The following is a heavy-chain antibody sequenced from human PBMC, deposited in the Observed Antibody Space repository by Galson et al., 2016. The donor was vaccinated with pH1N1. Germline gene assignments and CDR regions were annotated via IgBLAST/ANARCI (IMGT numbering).Heavy chain of an antibody. D-gene: IGHD6-6*01. Sequence: SLRLSCAASGYTFSSYAMHWVRQAPGKGLEWVAVMSYDGSHKYYADSVKGRFTISRDNSKNTLYLQMNSLRAEDTAVYYCTKGGSIAAPDEAFDIWGQGTMVTVSS. V-gene: IGHV3-30*04. CDR3: TKGGSIAAPDEAFDI. CDR2: MSYDGSHK. CDR1: GYTFSSYA. J-gene: IGHJ3*02.